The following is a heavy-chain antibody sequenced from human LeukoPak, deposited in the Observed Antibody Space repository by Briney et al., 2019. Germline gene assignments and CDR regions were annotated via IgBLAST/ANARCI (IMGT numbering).Heavy chain of an antibody. CDR1: GFTFSPYW. V-gene: IGHV3-74*01. CDR3: ARDVTYGMDV. Sequence: GGSLRLSGAVSGFTFSPYWLHWVRQAPGKGLVWVSRINSDGSSTTYADSVKGRFAISRDNAKNTLYLQMNSLRAEDTAVYYCARDVTYGMDVWGQGTTVTVSS. D-gene: IGHD2-21*02. J-gene: IGHJ6*02. CDR2: INSDGSST.